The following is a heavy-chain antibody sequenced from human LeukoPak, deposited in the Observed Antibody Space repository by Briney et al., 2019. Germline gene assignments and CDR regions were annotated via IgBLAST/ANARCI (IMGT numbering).Heavy chain of an antibody. V-gene: IGHV3-74*01. Sequence: GGSLRLSCAASGFTFSSSWIHWVRQAPGKGLVWVSRINSDGGSTGYADSLKGRFTISRDNTKNTLYLQMNSLRAEDTALYYCARGGTSGSLIYWGQGTLVTVSS. CDR1: GFTFSSSW. D-gene: IGHD1-26*01. CDR3: ARGGTSGSLIY. CDR2: INSDGGST. J-gene: IGHJ4*02.